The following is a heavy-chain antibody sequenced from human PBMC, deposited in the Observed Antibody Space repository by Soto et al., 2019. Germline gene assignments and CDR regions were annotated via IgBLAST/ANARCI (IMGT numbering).Heavy chain of an antibody. J-gene: IGHJ5*02. D-gene: IGHD3-10*01. CDR3: ARTAAGGWFDP. V-gene: IGHV4-30-2*01. CDR2: SYHSVGT. CDR1: GGSINSGGDS. Sequence: QLQLQESGSGLLKPSQTLSLTCAVSGGSINSGGDSWSWIRQPPGKGLEWIGYSYHSVGTYYNPSLKSRVIISIDRSKNQFSRKLTSVTAADTAVYCCARTAAGGWFDPWGQGTLVTVSS.